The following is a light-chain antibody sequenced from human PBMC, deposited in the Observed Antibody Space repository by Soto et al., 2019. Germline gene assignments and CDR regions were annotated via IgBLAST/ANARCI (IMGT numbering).Light chain of an antibody. Sequence: QSALTQPASVSGSPGQAITISCTGTSSDVGGYNYVSWYHQHPGKAPKLMIYDVSNRPSGVSNRFSGSKSGNTASLTISGLQAEDEADYYGSSYTSSSTLVVFGGETKLTV. CDR1: SSDVGGYNY. J-gene: IGLJ2*01. V-gene: IGLV2-14*01. CDR2: DVS. CDR3: SSYTSSSTLVV.